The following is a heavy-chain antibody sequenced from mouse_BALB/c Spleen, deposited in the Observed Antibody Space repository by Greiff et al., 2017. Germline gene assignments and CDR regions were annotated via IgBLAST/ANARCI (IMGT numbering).Heavy chain of an antibody. D-gene: IGHD6-1*01. V-gene: IGHV14-3*02. J-gene: IGHJ3*01. CDR1: GFNIKDTY. CDR3: AGMPRFAY. CDR2: IDPANGNT. Sequence: VQLQQSGAELVKPGASVKLSCTASGFNIKDTYMHWVKQRPEQGLEWIGRIDPANGNTKYDPKFQGKATITADTSSNTAYLQLSSLTSEDTAVYYCAGMPRFAYWGQGTLVTVSA.